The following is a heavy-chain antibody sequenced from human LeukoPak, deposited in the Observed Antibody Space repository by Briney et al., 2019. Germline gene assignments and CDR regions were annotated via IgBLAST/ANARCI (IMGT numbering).Heavy chain of an antibody. D-gene: IGHD1-26*01. Sequence: VASVKVSCKASGYTFTGYYMHWVRQAPGQGLEWMGWINPNSGGTNYAQKFQGRVTMTRDTSISTAYMELSRLRSDDTAVYYCARERSVVGATYPDYWGQGTLVTVSS. V-gene: IGHV1-2*02. CDR3: ARERSVVGATYPDY. J-gene: IGHJ4*02. CDR1: GYTFTGYY. CDR2: INPNSGGT.